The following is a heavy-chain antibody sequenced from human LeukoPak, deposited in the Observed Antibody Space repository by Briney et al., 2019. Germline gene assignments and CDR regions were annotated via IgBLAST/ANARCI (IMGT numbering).Heavy chain of an antibody. D-gene: IGHD3-3*01. CDR3: ADFQTVGITPFER. Sequence: GGSLRLSCAASGFIFSTSGMNWVRQAPGKGLEWVSSISPDSNFIFQADSVKGRFTISRDNAKNSVYLQMESLRVEDTAVYYCADFQTVGITPFERWGQGSLVTVSS. V-gene: IGHV3-21*01. J-gene: IGHJ5*02. CDR2: ISPDSNFI. CDR1: GFIFSTSG.